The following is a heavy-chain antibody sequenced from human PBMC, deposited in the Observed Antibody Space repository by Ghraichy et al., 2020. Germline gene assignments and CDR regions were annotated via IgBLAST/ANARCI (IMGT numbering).Heavy chain of an antibody. D-gene: IGHD4-17*01. CDR3: ARIYGDYVAQYFDY. CDR1: GFTFSSYS. CDR2: ISSSSSYI. Sequence: GGSLRLSCAASGFTFSSYSMNWVRQAPGKGLEWVSSISSSSSYIYYADSVKGRFTISRDNAKNSLYLQMNSLRAEDTAVYYCARIYGDYVAQYFDYWGQGTLVTVSS. V-gene: IGHV3-21*01. J-gene: IGHJ4*02.